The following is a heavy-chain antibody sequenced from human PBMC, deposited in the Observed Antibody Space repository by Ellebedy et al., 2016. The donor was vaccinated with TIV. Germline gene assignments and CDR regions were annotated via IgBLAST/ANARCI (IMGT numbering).Heavy chain of an antibody. CDR2: ISAYNGNT. Sequence: ASVKVSXXASGYTFTSYGISWVRQAPGQGLEWMGWISAYNGNTNYAQKLQGRVTMTTDTSTSTAYMELRSLRSDDTAVYYCAGLGRYNWFDPWGQGTLVTVSS. CDR1: GYTFTSYG. V-gene: IGHV1-18*01. CDR3: AGLGRYNWFDP. J-gene: IGHJ5*02. D-gene: IGHD6-19*01.